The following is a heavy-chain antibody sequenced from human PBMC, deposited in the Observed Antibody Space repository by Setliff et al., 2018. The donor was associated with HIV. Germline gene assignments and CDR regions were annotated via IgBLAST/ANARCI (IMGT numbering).Heavy chain of an antibody. Sequence: SETLSLTCSVSGGPISSSSYYWGWIRQPPGKGLEWIGNIYYSGNTYYNPSLKSRLTMSVDTSKNQLSLKLSSLTAADTAMSYCASVTLFVRFDFWGRGTLVTVSS. CDR1: GGPISSSSYY. D-gene: IGHD3-10*02. CDR3: ASVTLFVRFDF. J-gene: IGHJ4*02. V-gene: IGHV4-39*01. CDR2: IYYSGNT.